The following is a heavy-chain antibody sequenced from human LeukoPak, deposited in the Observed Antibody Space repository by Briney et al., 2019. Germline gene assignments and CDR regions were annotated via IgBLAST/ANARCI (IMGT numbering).Heavy chain of an antibody. V-gene: IGHV1-18*01. J-gene: IGHJ4*02. CDR1: GYTFSNHG. CDR2: ISAYNGDT. CDR3: ARDDYGEPIDY. Sequence: ASVKVSCKASGYTFSNHGITWVRQAPGQGLEWMGWISAYNGDTNYAQKLQGRVTMTTDTSTSTAYMELRSLRSDDTAVYYCARDDYGEPIDYWGQGTLVTVSS. D-gene: IGHD4-17*01.